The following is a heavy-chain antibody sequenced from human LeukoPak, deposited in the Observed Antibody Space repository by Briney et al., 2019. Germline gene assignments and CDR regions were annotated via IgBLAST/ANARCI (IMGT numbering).Heavy chain of an antibody. CDR2: INPNSGGT. D-gene: IGHD3-22*01. CDR3: AREVVVEGPPYYYYGMDV. Sequence: ASVKVSCKASGYTFTGYYMHWVRQAPGQGLEWMGWINPNSGGTNYAQKFQGRVTMTRDTSISTAYMELSRLRSDDTAVYYCAREVVVEGPPYYYYGMDVWGQGTTVTVSS. J-gene: IGHJ6*02. CDR1: GYTFTGYY. V-gene: IGHV1-2*02.